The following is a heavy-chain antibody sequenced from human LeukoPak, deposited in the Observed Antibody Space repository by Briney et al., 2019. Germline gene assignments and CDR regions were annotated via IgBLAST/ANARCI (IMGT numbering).Heavy chain of an antibody. D-gene: IGHD2-15*01. CDR1: GYTFTSYD. CDR2: MNPNSGNT. V-gene: IGHV1-8*01. Sequence: ASMKVSCKASGYTFTSYDINWVRQATGQGLEWMGWMNPNSGNTGYAQKFQGRVTMTRNTSISTAYMGLSSLRSEDTAVYYCARGLEVAALFLGYWGQGTLVTVSS. CDR3: ARGLEVAALFLGY. J-gene: IGHJ4*02.